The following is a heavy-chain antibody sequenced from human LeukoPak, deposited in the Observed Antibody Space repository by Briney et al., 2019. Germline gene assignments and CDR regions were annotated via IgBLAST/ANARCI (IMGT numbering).Heavy chain of an antibody. CDR1: GFTFSSYE. Sequence: GGSLRLSCAASGFTFSSYEMDWVRQAPGKGLEWVSYISSSGRTIYYADSVRGRFTNSRDNARNSLNLQMNSLRAEDTAVYYCARARRDILTGYYDDWGQGTLVIVSS. V-gene: IGHV3-48*03. D-gene: IGHD3-9*01. CDR2: ISSSGRTI. J-gene: IGHJ4*02. CDR3: ARARRDILTGYYDD.